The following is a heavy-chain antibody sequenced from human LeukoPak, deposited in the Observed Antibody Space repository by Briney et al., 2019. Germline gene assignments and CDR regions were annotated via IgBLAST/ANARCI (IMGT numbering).Heavy chain of an antibody. D-gene: IGHD3-22*01. CDR3: AKYKGYDSSGVDY. V-gene: IGHV3-30*02. J-gene: IGHJ4*02. Sequence: GGSLRLSCAASGFTSYSYGMHWVRQAPGKGLEWVAFIRHDGSNKYYADSVKGRFTISRDNSKNTLYLQMNSLRAEDTAVYYCAKYKGYDSSGVDYWGQGTLVTVSS. CDR2: IRHDGSNK. CDR1: GFTSYSYG.